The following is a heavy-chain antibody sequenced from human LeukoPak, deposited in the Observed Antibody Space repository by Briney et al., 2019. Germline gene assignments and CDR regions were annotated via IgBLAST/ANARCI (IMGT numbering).Heavy chain of an antibody. J-gene: IGHJ4*02. V-gene: IGHV3-15*07. Sequence: GGSLRLSCAASGFTFTNAWMNWVRQAPGKGLEWVGRIKSKADGETIDYAAPVKGRFTFSRDDSKNMLYLQLNSLKSEDTAVYYCSTLTSRGLSDSWGQGTLVTVSS. CDR2: IKSKADGETI. CDR3: STLTSRGLSDS. CDR1: GFTFTNAW. D-gene: IGHD1-20*01.